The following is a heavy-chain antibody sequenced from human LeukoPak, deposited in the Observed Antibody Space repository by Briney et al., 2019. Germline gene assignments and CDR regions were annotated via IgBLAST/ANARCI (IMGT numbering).Heavy chain of an antibody. Sequence: GGSLRLSCAASGFDVSSNYMNWVRQAPGKGLEWVSVIYSGGATNYADSVKGRFTISRDNSKNTIYLQMNSLRVDDTAVYYCARRSVPSLHYFDYWGQGTLVTVSS. V-gene: IGHV3-53*01. D-gene: IGHD3-10*01. CDR2: IYSGGAT. CDR1: GFDVSSNY. J-gene: IGHJ4*02. CDR3: ARRSVPSLHYFDY.